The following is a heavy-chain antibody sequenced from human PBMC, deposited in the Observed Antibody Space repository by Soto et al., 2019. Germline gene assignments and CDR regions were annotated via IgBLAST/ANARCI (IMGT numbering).Heavy chain of an antibody. V-gene: IGHV4-30-4*01. CDR1: GGSISSGDYY. CDR2: IHYSGST. D-gene: IGHD3-10*01. Sequence: QVQLQESGPGLVKPSQTLSLTCTVSGGSISSGDYYWSWIRQPPGKGLEWIGYIHYSGSTYYNPSLKSRLTISGDTSKNQFSLKLSSVTAADTGVYYCAIYCSGRSFDYWGQGTLVTVSS. CDR3: AIYCSGRSFDY. J-gene: IGHJ4*02.